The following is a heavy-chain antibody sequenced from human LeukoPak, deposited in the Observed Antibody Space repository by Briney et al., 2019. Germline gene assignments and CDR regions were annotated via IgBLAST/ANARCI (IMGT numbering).Heavy chain of an antibody. CDR3: ARDATSATGPY. J-gene: IGHJ4*02. Sequence: GGSLRLSCAASGFTFRSYSMNWVRQAPGKGLEWVSSISSSSIYIYYADSLKGRFTISRDNAKNSLYLQMNSLRAEDTAVYYCARDATSATGPYWGQGTLVTVSS. CDR2: ISSSSIYI. D-gene: IGHD6-13*01. V-gene: IGHV3-21*01. CDR1: GFTFRSYS.